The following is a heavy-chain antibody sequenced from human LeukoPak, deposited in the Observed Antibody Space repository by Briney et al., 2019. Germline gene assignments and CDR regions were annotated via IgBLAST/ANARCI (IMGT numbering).Heavy chain of an antibody. Sequence: GASVKVSCKASGYTFTSNGISWVRQAPGKGLEWMGWISANSGNTNYAQKMQGRVTMTTETSSSTAYMELRNLRSDDTAVYYGARDKNYRFDYWGQGTLVTVSS. D-gene: IGHD5-24*01. CDR2: ISANSGNT. V-gene: IGHV1-18*01. CDR1: GYTFTSNG. CDR3: ARDKNYRFDY. J-gene: IGHJ4*02.